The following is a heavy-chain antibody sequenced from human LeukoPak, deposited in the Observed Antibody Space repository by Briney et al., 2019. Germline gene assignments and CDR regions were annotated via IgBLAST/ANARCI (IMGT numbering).Heavy chain of an antibody. CDR1: DGSISSYY. Sequence: SETLSLTCTVSDGSISSYYWSWIRQPPGKGLEWIGYIYYTGGINYNPSLKSRVTISVDTSKNQFSLKLSSVTAADTAVYYCARGTLRFLEWLSRDYNWFDPWGQGTLVTVSS. V-gene: IGHV4-59*12. D-gene: IGHD3-3*01. CDR2: IYYTGGI. J-gene: IGHJ5*02. CDR3: ARGTLRFLEWLSRDYNWFDP.